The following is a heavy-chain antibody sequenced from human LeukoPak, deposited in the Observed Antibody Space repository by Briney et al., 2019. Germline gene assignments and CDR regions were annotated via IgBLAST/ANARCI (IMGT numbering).Heavy chain of an antibody. J-gene: IGHJ4*02. D-gene: IGHD3-9*01. CDR1: GYTFTGYY. Sequence: ASVKVSCKASGYTFTGYYMHWVRQAPGQGLEWMGWINPNSGSTNYAQKFQGRVTMTRDTSISTAYMDLSRLRSDDTAVYYCARIYRDYDILTGYSPAAFDYWGQGTLVTVSS. CDR3: ARIYRDYDILTGYSPAAFDY. V-gene: IGHV1-2*02. CDR2: INPNSGST.